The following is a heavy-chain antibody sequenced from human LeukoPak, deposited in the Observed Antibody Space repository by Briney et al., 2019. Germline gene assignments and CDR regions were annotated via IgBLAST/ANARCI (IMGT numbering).Heavy chain of an antibody. CDR1: GGSISSYY. Sequence: SETLSLTCTVSGGSISSYYWSWIRQPPGKGLEWIGYIYYSGSTNYNPSLKSRVTISVDTSKNQFSLKLSSVTAADTAVYYCARVGGGWDHAFDIWGQGTMVTVSS. CDR3: ARVGGGWDHAFDI. CDR2: IYYSGST. V-gene: IGHV4-59*01. D-gene: IGHD1-26*01. J-gene: IGHJ3*02.